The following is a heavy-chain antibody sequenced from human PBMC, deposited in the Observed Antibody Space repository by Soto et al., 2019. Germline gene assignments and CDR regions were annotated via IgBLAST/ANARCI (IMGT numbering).Heavy chain of an antibody. D-gene: IGHD2-21*02. CDR2: ILPILGTA. CDR1: GGTFSTYI. J-gene: IGHJ5*01. Sequence: QVQLVQSGAEVKKPGSSVKVSCKASGGTFSTYIISWVRQAPGQGLEWMGGILPILGTANYAQKFQGRVTNTADESTSTAYMELSSLRSEDTAVYYWARGIVVVTAIGNWFDSWGQGTLVTVSS. V-gene: IGHV1-69*16. CDR3: ARGIVVVTAIGNWFDS.